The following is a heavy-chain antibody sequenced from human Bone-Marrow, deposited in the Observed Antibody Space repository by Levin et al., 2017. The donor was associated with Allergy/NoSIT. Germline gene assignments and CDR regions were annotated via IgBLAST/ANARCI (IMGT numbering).Heavy chain of an antibody. J-gene: IGHJ4*02. CDR3: AIFGACLEYCSGSTVDY. CDR2: SLYTGNT. CDR1: DDSMRSNNDY. Sequence: SETLSLTCTVSDDSMRSNNDYWGWLRQPPGKGLEWIGSSLYTGNTYFNPSLKSRATISVDTSKNQFSLRLRSVTAADTATYYCAIFGACLEYCSGSTVDYWGQGIMVTVSS. V-gene: IGHV4-39*07. D-gene: IGHD6-19*01.